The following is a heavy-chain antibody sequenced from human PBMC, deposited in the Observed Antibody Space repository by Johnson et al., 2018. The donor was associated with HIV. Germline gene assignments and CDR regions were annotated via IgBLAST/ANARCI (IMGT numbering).Heavy chain of an antibody. V-gene: IGHV3-23*04. CDR3: ARGYSGSDDAFDI. D-gene: IGHD1-26*01. Sequence: EQLVESGGGVVQPGRSLRLSCAASGFTFSSYAMSWVRQAPGKGLEWVSAISGSGGSTYYADSVKGRFTISRDNSKNTLYLQMNSLRAEDTAVYYCARGYSGSDDAFDIWGQGTMVTVSS. J-gene: IGHJ3*02. CDR2: ISGSGGST. CDR1: GFTFSSYA.